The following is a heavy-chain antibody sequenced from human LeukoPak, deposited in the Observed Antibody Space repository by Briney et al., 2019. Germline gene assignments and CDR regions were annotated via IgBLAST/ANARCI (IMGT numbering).Heavy chain of an antibody. CDR3: VQARGVMTTVTRAFDF. D-gene: IGHD4-17*01. CDR2: ISYDGSVI. V-gene: IGHV3-30*18. Sequence: GGSLRLSCAASGFTFSSFGMHWVRQAPGKGLEWVATISYDGSVIYYADSEEGRFTISRDNSKNTLYLQMYRLRPEDTAVYHCVQARGVMTTVTRAFDFWGQGTLVTVSS. CDR1: GFTFSSFG. J-gene: IGHJ4*02.